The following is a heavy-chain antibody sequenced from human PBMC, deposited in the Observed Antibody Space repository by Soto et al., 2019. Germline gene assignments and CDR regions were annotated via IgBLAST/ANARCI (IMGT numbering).Heavy chain of an antibody. D-gene: IGHD3-3*01. J-gene: IGHJ6*02. V-gene: IGHV1-24*01. CDR3: AADITIFGVVNPYYYYGMDV. Sequence: ASVKVSCKVSGYTLTELSMHWVRQAPGKGLEWMGGFDPEDGETIYAQKFQGRVTMTEDTSTDTAYMELSSLRSEDTAVYYCAADITIFGVVNPYYYYGMDVWGQGTTVTVYS. CDR1: GYTLTELS. CDR2: FDPEDGET.